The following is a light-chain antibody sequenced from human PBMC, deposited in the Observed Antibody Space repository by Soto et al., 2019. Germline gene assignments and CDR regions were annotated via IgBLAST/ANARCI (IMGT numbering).Light chain of an antibody. CDR3: QQHGSSPIT. V-gene: IGKV3-20*01. CDR1: QSIDTN. J-gene: IGKJ5*01. Sequence: EIVMTQSPATLSVSPGECATLSCRASQSIDTNLSWYQQKPGQTPRLLVYGASSRATGIPDRFSGSGSGTDFTLTISRLEPEDFAVYYCQQHGSSPITFGQGTRLEI. CDR2: GAS.